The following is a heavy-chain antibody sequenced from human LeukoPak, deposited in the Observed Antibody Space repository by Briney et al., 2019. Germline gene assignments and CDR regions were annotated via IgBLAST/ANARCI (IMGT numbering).Heavy chain of an antibody. V-gene: IGHV4-4*07. D-gene: IGHD3-10*01. CDR1: GGYISRYY. CDR2: ISTSGST. Sequence: PSETLSLTCSVSGGYISRYYWSWIRQPAGKGLESIGHISTSGSTNYNPSLKSRVTMSVDTSKNQFSLKLSSVTAADTAVYYCARDRGGSLDAFDIWGQGTMVTVSS. J-gene: IGHJ3*02. CDR3: ARDRGGSLDAFDI.